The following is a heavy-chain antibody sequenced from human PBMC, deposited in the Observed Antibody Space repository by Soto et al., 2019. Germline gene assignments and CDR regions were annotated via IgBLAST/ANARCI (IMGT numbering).Heavy chain of an antibody. CDR1: GYSCSSYW. J-gene: IGHJ3*02. V-gene: IGHV5-51*01. CDR2: IYPGDSDT. D-gene: IGHD6-13*01. CDR3: ATPSPDSSDSLDM. Sequence: GVSLKISCRGSGYSCSSYWIGWVRQTPGKGLEWMGIIYPGDSDTRYSPSFQGQVTISADKSISTAYLQWSSLRASDTAMYYCATPSPDSSDSLDMWGQGTMVTVSS.